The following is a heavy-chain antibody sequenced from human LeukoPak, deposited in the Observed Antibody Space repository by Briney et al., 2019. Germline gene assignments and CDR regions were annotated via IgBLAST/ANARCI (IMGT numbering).Heavy chain of an antibody. J-gene: IGHJ4*02. D-gene: IGHD6-13*01. V-gene: IGHV4-34*01. CDR1: GGSFSGYY. CDR3: ATNNPYSSSWYYIDY. Sequence: SSETLSLTCAVYGGSFSGYYWSWIRQPPGKGLEWIGEINHSGSTYYNPSLKSRVTISVDTSKNQFSLKLSSVTAADTAVYYCATNNPYSSSWYYIDYWGQGTLVTVSS. CDR2: INHSGST.